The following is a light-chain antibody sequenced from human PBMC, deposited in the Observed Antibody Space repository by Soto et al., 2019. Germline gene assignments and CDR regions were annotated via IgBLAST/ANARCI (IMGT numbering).Light chain of an antibody. CDR1: SSDVGGYNY. V-gene: IGLV2-8*01. CDR2: EVS. Sequence: QSALTQPPSASGSPGQSVTISCTGSSSDVGGYNYVSWYQQHPGKAPKLMIYEVSKRPSGVPDRLSGSKSGNTASLTVSGLQAEDEADYCCSSYGGSNTAVFGGGTQLTVL. J-gene: IGLJ2*01. CDR3: SSYGGSNTAV.